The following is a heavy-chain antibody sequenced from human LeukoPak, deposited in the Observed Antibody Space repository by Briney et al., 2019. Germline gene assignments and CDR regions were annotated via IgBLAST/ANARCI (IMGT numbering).Heavy chain of an antibody. Sequence: SVKVSCKASGGTFSSYAISWVRQAPGQGLEWMGGIIPIFGTANYAQKFQGRVTITTDESTSTAYMELSSLRSEDTAVYYCAKGGSAWLLLGYFDYWGQGTLVTVSS. CDR1: GGTFSSYA. CDR3: AKGGSAWLLLGYFDY. V-gene: IGHV1-69*05. J-gene: IGHJ4*02. D-gene: IGHD3-22*01. CDR2: IIPIFGTA.